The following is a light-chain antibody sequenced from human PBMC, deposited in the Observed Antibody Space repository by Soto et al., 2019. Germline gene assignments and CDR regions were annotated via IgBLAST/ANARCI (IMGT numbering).Light chain of an antibody. V-gene: IGKV2-28*01. CDR2: LGS. CDR3: MQALQTPLT. J-gene: IGKJ4*01. Sequence: DLVMTQSPLSLPVTPGEPASISCRSSQSLLHSNGYNYLDWYLQKPGQSPQLLINLGSNRASGVPDRFSGSGSGTDFTLKISRVEAEDVGVYYCMQALQTPLTFGGGTKVEIK. CDR1: QSLLHSNGYNY.